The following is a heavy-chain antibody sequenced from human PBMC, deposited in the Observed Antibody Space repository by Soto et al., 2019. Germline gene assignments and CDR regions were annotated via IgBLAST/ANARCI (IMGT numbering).Heavy chain of an antibody. CDR2: IYHSGST. J-gene: IGHJ5*02. CDR1: GYSISGCYY. CDR3: ATDSGDERNWLDP. V-gene: IGHV4-38-2*02. Sequence: PAETLSLTCAVSGYSISGCYYWGWVRHPPWKGLEWIGSIYHSGSTYYNPSLKSRVTISVDTSKKPLYLKLSSVTAADTAVSSGATDSGDERNWLDPGRQGTLVT. D-gene: IGHD1-1*01.